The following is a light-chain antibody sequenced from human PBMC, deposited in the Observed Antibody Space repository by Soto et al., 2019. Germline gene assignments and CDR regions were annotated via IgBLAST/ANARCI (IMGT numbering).Light chain of an antibody. CDR2: EVN. J-gene: IGLJ1*01. V-gene: IGLV2-14*01. CDR3: SSYAGTAYV. CDR1: SSDVGGYNY. Sequence: QSALTQPASVSGSPGQSITISCTGTSSDVGGYNYVSWFQQHPGKAPKLMIFEVNNRPSGVSDRFSGSKSGNTASLTISGLQPEDEADYYCSSYAGTAYVFGTGTKLTVL.